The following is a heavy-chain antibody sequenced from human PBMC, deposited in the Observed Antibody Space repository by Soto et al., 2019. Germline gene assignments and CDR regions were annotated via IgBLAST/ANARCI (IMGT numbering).Heavy chain of an antibody. D-gene: IGHD2-15*01. CDR2: ISAYNGNT. CDR1: GYTFTSYG. Sequence: ASVKVSCKAAGYTFTSYGISWVRQAPGQGLEWMGWISAYNGNTNYAQKLQGRVTMTTDTSTSTAYMELRSLRSDDTAVYYCARDKKDDVSGRSCYSGFEPWGQGTPVPVAS. J-gene: IGHJ5*01. V-gene: IGHV1-18*01. CDR3: ARDKKDDVSGRSCYSGFEP.